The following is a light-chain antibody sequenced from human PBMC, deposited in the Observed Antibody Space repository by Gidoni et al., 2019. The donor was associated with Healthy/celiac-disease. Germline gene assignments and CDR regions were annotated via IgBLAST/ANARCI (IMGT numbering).Light chain of an antibody. CDR2: SNN. Sequence: QSVLTQPPSASGTPGPRVTISFSGSSSNIGSNYVYWYQQLPGTAPKLLIYSNNQRPSGVPDRFSGSKSGTSASLAISGLRSEDEADYYCAAWDDSLSGVVFGGGTKLTVL. CDR1: SSNIGSNY. CDR3: AAWDDSLSGVV. J-gene: IGLJ2*01. V-gene: IGLV1-47*02.